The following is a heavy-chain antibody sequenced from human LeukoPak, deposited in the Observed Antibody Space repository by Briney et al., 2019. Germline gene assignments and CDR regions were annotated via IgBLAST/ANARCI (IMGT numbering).Heavy chain of an antibody. Sequence: PSETLSLTCAVYGGSFSGYYWSWIRQPPGKGLEWIGEIKHSGSTNYNPSLKSRVTISVDTSKNQFSLKLSSVTAADTAVYYCARGPVLLSYWGQGTLVTVSS. J-gene: IGHJ4*02. V-gene: IGHV4-34*01. CDR2: IKHSGST. CDR1: GGSFSGYY. CDR3: ARGPVLLSY. D-gene: IGHD3-10*01.